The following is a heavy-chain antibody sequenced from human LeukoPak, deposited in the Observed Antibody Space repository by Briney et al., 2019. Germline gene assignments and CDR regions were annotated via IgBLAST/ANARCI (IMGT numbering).Heavy chain of an antibody. J-gene: IGHJ4*02. V-gene: IGHV4-39*07. CDR3: AIHSYGLDPLDY. CDR2: IYYSGST. CDR1: GGSISSSSYY. D-gene: IGHD5-18*01. Sequence: SETLSLTCTVSGGSISSSSYYWGWIRQPPGKGLEWIGSIYYSGSTYYNPSLKSRVTISVDTSKNQFSLKLSSVTAADTAVYYCAIHSYGLDPLDYWGQGTLVTVSS.